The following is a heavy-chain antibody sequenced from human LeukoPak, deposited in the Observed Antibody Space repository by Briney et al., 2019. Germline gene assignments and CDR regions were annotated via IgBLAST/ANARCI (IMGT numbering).Heavy chain of an antibody. CDR3: ARDGWVDY. V-gene: IGHV3-21*01. D-gene: IGHD2-2*03. CDR1: GFTFSSYT. CDR2: ITSSTSYI. J-gene: IGHJ4*02. Sequence: PGGSLRLSCEASGFTFSSYTMNWVRQAPGKGLEWVSSITSSTSYIYYADSVKGRFTISRDNAKNSLSLQVNSLRVEDTTVYYCARDGWVDYWGQGTLVTVSS.